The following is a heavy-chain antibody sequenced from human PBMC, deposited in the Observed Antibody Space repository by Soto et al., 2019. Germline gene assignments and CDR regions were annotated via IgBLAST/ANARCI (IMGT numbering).Heavy chain of an antibody. CDR2: ISSYNGNT. Sequence: EASVKVSCKASGYTFTSYGISWVRQAPGQGLEWMGWISSYNGNTNYAQKVQGRVTMTTDKSTSTTYMELRSLRSDDTAVYYCARGPRYCSSTSCFSGVTWFDPWGQGTLVTVSS. D-gene: IGHD2-2*01. CDR3: ARGPRYCSSTSCFSGVTWFDP. CDR1: GYTFTSYG. J-gene: IGHJ5*02. V-gene: IGHV1-18*04.